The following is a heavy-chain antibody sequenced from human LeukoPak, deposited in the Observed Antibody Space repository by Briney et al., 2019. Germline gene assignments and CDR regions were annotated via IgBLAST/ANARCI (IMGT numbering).Heavy chain of an antibody. CDR3: ARDGFLASVGATHWLDP. Sequence: PSETLSLTCTVSGYSISSGYYWGWIRQPPGKGLEWIGSIYHSGSTYYNPSLKSRVTISVDTSKNQFSLKLSSVTAADTAVYYCARDGFLASVGATHWLDPWGQGTLVTVSS. D-gene: IGHD1-26*01. V-gene: IGHV4-38-2*02. J-gene: IGHJ5*02. CDR2: IYHSGST. CDR1: GYSISSGYY.